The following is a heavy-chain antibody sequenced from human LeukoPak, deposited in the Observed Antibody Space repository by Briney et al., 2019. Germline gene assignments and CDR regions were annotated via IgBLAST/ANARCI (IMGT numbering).Heavy chain of an antibody. D-gene: IGHD5-12*01. Sequence: GGSLRLSCAASGFTFSSYAMSWVRQAPGKGLEWVSTVSDNDGSTYYADSAKGRFIISRDNSKNTLYLQMSSLRAEDTALYYCAKALSYSGYDYYFGSWGEGTLVTVSS. V-gene: IGHV3-23*01. CDR2: VSDNDGST. CDR3: AKALSYSGYDYYFGS. CDR1: GFTFSSYA. J-gene: IGHJ4*02.